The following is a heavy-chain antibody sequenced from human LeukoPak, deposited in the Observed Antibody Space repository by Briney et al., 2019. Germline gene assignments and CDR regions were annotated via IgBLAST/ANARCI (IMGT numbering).Heavy chain of an antibody. V-gene: IGHV3-23*01. J-gene: IGHJ4*02. Sequence: PGGSLRLSCAASGFTFSSYAMSWVRQAPGKGLEWVSAISGSGGSTYYADSVKGRFTISRDNSKNTLYLQMNSLRAEDTAVYYCAKDRSRGYGGYEMGPYWGQGTLVTVSS. CDR1: GFTFSSYA. CDR3: AKDRSRGYGGYEMGPY. D-gene: IGHD5-12*01. CDR2: ISGSGGST.